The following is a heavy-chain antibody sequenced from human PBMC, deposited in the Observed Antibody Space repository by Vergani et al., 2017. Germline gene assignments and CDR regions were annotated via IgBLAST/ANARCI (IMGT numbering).Heavy chain of an antibody. J-gene: IGHJ4*02. D-gene: IGHD3-9*01. CDR3: ARGDYGILTGYRY. V-gene: IGHV1-46*03. Sequence: QVQVVQSGAEVKQSGASVKVSCKTSGYTFSNHYMHWVRQAPGQGLEWMGIINPSGGHTNYAQKFQGRVTMTRDTSTSTVYMELSSLRSEDTAIYYCARGDYGILTGYRYWGQGTLVTVSA. CDR2: INPSGGHT. CDR1: GYTFSNHY.